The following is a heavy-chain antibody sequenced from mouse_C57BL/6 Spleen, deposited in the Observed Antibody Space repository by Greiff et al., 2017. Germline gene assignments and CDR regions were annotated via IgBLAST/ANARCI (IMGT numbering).Heavy chain of an antibody. CDR1: GYTFTSYW. J-gene: IGHJ2*01. V-gene: IGHV1-69*01. Sequence: QVQLQQPGAELVMPGASVKLSCKASGYTFTSYWMHWVKQRPGQGLEWIGEIDPSDSYTTYNQKFKGQSTLTVDKSSSTAYMQLSSLTSEDSAVYYCARADSNYYFDYWGQGTTLTVSS. CDR3: ARADSNYYFDY. D-gene: IGHD2-5*01. CDR2: IDPSDSYT.